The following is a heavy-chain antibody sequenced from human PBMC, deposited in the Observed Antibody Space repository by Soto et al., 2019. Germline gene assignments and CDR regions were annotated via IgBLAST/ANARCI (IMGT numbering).Heavy chain of an antibody. Sequence: SQTRSLTCAISGYSVSSNSAAWNWIRQSPSRGLECLGRTYYRSNWFTGYAVSVQSRIRINADTSKNQFSLQLNSVTPEDSAVYYCASQRQWLDYWAQGTTVTVSS. D-gene: IGHD6-19*01. V-gene: IGHV6-1*01. CDR3: ASQRQWLDY. CDR1: GYSVSSNSAA. J-gene: IGHJ4*02. CDR2: TYYRSNWFT.